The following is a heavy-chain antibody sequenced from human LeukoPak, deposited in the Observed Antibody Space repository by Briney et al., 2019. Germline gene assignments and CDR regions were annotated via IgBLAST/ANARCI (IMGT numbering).Heavy chain of an antibody. D-gene: IGHD2-15*01. V-gene: IGHV4-34*01. J-gene: IGHJ4*02. CDR1: GESFSSYF. CDR3: ARGSSFDGYCSAGACDAGYYDS. CDR2: INHRGSS. Sequence: SETLSLTCAVYGESFSSYFWNWIRQAPGKPLEYIGEINHRGSSHYNPSLKTRVTLSVDTSKNQFSLKLTSVTAADSAVYFCARGSSFDGYCSAGACDAGYYDSWGQGTPVTVSS.